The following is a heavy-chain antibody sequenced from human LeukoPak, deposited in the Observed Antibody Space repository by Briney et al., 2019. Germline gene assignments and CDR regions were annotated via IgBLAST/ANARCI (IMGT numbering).Heavy chain of an antibody. CDR3: ARGFVFGSGYSSPDAFDI. CDR1: GFTFSSYE. V-gene: IGHV3-21*01. Sequence: GGSLRLSCAASGFTFSSYEMNWVRQAPGKGLEWVSSISSSSSYIYYADSVKGRFTISRDNAKNSLYLQMNSLRAEDTAVYYCARGFVFGSGYSSPDAFDIWGQGTMVTVSS. J-gene: IGHJ3*02. D-gene: IGHD3-22*01. CDR2: ISSSSSYI.